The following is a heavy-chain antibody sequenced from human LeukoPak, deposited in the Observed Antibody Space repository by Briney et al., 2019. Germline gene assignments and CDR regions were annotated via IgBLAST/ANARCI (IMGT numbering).Heavy chain of an antibody. J-gene: IGHJ5*02. V-gene: IGHV1-2*06. CDR2: INPNSGGT. CDR3: ARASTYYDFWSGYYRRNNWFDP. CDR1: GYTFTGYY. Sequence: ASVKVSCKASGYTFTGYYMHWVRQAPGQGLEWIGRINPNSGGTNYAQKFQGRVTMTRNTSISTAYMELSSLRSEDTAVYYCARASTYYDFWSGYYRRNNWFDPWGQGTLVTVSS. D-gene: IGHD3-3*01.